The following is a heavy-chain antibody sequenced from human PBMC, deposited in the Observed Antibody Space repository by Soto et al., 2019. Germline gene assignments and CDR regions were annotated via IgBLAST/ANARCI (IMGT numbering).Heavy chain of an antibody. V-gene: IGHV4-39*02. D-gene: IGHD2-21*01. CDR3: ARLVVVAPVANA. J-gene: IGHJ5*02. CDR2: IFYTGTT. CDR1: DGDIIYNSDY. Sequence: SEPQSHTYSVSDGDIIYNSDYWGWIRQPPGKGLEWVGGIFYTGTTYYSPSLKDRVTISVDTSKNSFSLNLTSVTAADTAVYFCARLVVVAPVANAWGQGAQVTVSS.